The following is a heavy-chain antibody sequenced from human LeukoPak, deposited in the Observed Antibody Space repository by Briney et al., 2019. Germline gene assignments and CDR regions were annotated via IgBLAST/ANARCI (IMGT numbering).Heavy chain of an antibody. CDR3: ARVLITMIVDGWFDP. D-gene: IGHD3-22*01. V-gene: IGHV1-3*01. CDR2: INAGNGNT. CDR1: GYTFTSYA. Sequence: ASVKVSCKASGYTFTSYAMHWVRQAPGQRLEWMGWINAGNGNTKYSQKFQGRVTITRDTSASTAYMELSSLRSEDTAVYYCARVLITMIVDGWFDPWGQGTLVTVSS. J-gene: IGHJ5*02.